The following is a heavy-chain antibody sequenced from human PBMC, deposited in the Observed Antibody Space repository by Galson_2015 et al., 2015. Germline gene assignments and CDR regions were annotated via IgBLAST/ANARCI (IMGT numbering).Heavy chain of an antibody. D-gene: IGHD3-9*01. V-gene: IGHV3-33*01. CDR1: RFTSGSYG. CDR3: ARDYCDTFFYYFGMDV. Sequence: SLRLSCAASRFTSGSYGMHWVRPAPVKGLGWAAVIWNGGSNKYYADSVKGRFTISRDNSKNTLYLQMNSLRAEDTAAYYCARDYCDTFFYYFGMDVWGQGTTVTVSS. J-gene: IGHJ6*02. CDR2: IWNGGSNK.